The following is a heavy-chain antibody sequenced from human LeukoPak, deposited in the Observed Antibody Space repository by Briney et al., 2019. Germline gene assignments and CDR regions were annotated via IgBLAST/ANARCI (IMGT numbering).Heavy chain of an antibody. V-gene: IGHV3-9*01. Sequence: GGSLRLSCAASGFTFDDYAMHWVRQAPGKGLEWVSGISWNSGSIGYADSVKGRFTISRDNAKNTLYLQMNSLRVEDTAIYYCAKVANYGYGSESYYFFEHWGQGTPVTASS. J-gene: IGHJ4*02. CDR3: AKVANYGYGSESYYFFEH. CDR2: ISWNSGSI. CDR1: GFTFDDYA. D-gene: IGHD3-10*01.